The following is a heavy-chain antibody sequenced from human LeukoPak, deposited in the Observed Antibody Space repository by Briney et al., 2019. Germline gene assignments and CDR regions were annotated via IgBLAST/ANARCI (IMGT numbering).Heavy chain of an antibody. CDR2: INTDGSTS. CDR1: GFTFSNYW. J-gene: IGHJ4*02. V-gene: IGHV3-74*01. CDR3: ARSGGYIDY. D-gene: IGHD3-22*01. Sequence: GGSLRLSCAASGFTFSNYWMHWVRQAPGKGLAWVSHINTDGSTSGYADSVKGRFTISRDNAKNTLYLQMNSLRPEDTAIYYCARSGGYIDYWGQGTLVTVSS.